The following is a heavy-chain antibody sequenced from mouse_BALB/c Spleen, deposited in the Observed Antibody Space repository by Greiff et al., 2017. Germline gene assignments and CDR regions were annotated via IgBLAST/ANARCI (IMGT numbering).Heavy chain of an antibody. Sequence: VKLQESGAELARPGASVKMSCKASGYTFTSYSMHWVKQRPGQGLEWIGYINPSSGYTNYNQKFKDKATLTADKSSSTAYVQLSSLTSEDSAVYYCAKTWDYGSSQSSMDYWGQGTSVTVSS. CDR3: AKTWDYGSSQSSMDY. CDR2: INPSSGYT. D-gene: IGHD1-1*01. CDR1: GYTFTSYS. J-gene: IGHJ4*01. V-gene: IGHV1-4*01.